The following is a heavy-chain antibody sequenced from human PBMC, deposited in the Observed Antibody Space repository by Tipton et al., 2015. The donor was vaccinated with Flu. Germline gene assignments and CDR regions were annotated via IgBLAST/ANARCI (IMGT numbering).Heavy chain of an antibody. D-gene: IGHD5-12*01. CDR3: AKDAGGWLRPQSDY. J-gene: IGHJ4*02. Sequence: SLRLSCAASGFTFSSYAMHWVRQAPGKGLEYVSAISSNGGSTYYANSVKGRFTISRDNSKNTLYLQMNSLRAEDTAVYYCAKDAGGWLRPQSDYWGQGTLVTVSS. V-gene: IGHV3-64*01. CDR2: ISSNGGST. CDR1: GFTFSSYA.